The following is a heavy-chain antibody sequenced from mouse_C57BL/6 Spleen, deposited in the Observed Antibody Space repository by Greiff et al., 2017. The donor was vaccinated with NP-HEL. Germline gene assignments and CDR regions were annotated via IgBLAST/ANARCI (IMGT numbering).Heavy chain of an antibody. V-gene: IGHV5-6*01. CDR1: GFTFSSYG. Sequence: EVQRGESGGDLVKPGGSLKLSCAASGFTFSSYGMSWVRQTPDKRLEWVATISSGGSYTYYPDSVKGRFTISRDNAKNTLYLQMSSLKSEDTAMYYCARHYYGSSYYYAMDYWGQGTSVTVSS. J-gene: IGHJ4*01. CDR3: ARHYYGSSYYYAMDY. CDR2: ISSGGSYT. D-gene: IGHD1-1*01.